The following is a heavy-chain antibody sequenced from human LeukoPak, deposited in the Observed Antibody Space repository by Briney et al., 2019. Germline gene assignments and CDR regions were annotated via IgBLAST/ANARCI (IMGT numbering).Heavy chain of an antibody. D-gene: IGHD6-13*01. J-gene: IGHJ6*02. Sequence: PGRSLRLSCAASGFPFSASPMHWVRQAPGKGLEWLAIVSYDGSSKYYADSVKGRFTISRDSTKNTLYLQMNSLRDEDTAVYYCARGSGNSRSWYIVRDGMDVWGQGTTVTVSS. CDR2: VSYDGSSK. CDR3: ARGSGNSRSWYIVRDGMDV. V-gene: IGHV3-30-3*01. CDR1: GFPFSASP.